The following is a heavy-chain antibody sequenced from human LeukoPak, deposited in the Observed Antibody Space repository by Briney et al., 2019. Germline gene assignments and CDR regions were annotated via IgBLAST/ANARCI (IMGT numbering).Heavy chain of an antibody. CDR2: ISYDGTNK. CDR3: ARDGQGVPVKFEY. D-gene: IGHD3-10*01. J-gene: IGHJ4*02. V-gene: IGHV3-30-3*01. CDR1: GFTFSSYA. Sequence: GGSLRLSCAASGFTFSSYALHWVRQAPGKGLEWVTVISYDGTNKYYADSVKGRFTISRDNAKNSLYLQMNSLRAEDTAVYYCARDGQGVPVKFEYWGQGTLVTVSS.